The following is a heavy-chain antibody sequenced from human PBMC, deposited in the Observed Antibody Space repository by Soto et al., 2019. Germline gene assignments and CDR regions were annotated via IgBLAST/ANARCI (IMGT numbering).Heavy chain of an antibody. J-gene: IGHJ6*02. D-gene: IGHD3-3*01. Sequence: ASVKVSCKASGYTFTSYGIHWVRQAPGQRPEWMGWLNAGNGDTKYSQKFQGRVTITRDTSASTAYMDMSSLRSDDTAVYYCARDPTTYHDVWRTYYGMDVWGQGTTVTVSS. CDR3: ARDPTTYHDVWRTYYGMDV. CDR1: GYTFTSYG. CDR2: LNAGNGDT. V-gene: IGHV1-3*01.